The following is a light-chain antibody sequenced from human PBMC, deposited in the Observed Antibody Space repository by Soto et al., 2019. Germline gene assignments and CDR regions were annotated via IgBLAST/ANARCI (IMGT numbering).Light chain of an antibody. Sequence: ETVMTQSPATLSVSPGERATLSCKASQSVSNNLAWYQQKPSQAPRLLIYGASTRATGIPARFSGSGSGTEFTLTISSLQSEDFAVYYCQQYNDWPPVTFGQGTRLEIK. V-gene: IGKV3-15*01. CDR1: QSVSNN. CDR2: GAS. CDR3: QQYNDWPPVT. J-gene: IGKJ5*01.